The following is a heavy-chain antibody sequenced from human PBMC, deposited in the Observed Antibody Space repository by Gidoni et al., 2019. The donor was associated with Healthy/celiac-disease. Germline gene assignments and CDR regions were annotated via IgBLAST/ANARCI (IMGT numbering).Heavy chain of an antibody. D-gene: IGHD3-10*01. CDR2: ISGSGGST. Sequence: VQLVESGGGLVQPGGSLRLACAASEFPFSRYAMSWVRQAPGKGLEWVSAISGSGGSTYYADSVKGRFTISRDNSKNTLYLQMNSLRAEDTAVYYCAKDWSGKGEPDAFDIWGQGTMVTVSS. CDR1: EFPFSRYA. V-gene: IGHV3-23*04. CDR3: AKDWSGKGEPDAFDI. J-gene: IGHJ3*02.